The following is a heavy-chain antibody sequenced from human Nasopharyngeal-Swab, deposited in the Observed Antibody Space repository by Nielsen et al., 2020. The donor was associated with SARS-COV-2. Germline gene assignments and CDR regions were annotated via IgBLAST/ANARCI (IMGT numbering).Heavy chain of an antibody. CDR1: GFTFSSYA. D-gene: IGHD3-3*01. CDR2: ISGSGGST. CDR3: ARDREVSITIFGVVNDPYYYYGMDV. J-gene: IGHJ6*02. Sequence: GGSLRLSCAASGFTFSSYAMSWVRQAPGKGLEWVSAISGSGGSTYYADSVKGRFTISRDNAKNSLYLQMNSLRAEDTAVYYCARDREVSITIFGVVNDPYYYYGMDVWGQGTTVTVSS. V-gene: IGHV3-23*01.